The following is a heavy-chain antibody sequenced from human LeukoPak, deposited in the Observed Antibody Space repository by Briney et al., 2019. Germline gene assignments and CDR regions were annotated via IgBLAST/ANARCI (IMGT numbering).Heavy chain of an antibody. D-gene: IGHD2-15*01. CDR2: IYYSGST. J-gene: IGHJ4*02. CDR1: GGSISSSSYY. CDR3: ARRVVVVAATWTGTHFDY. V-gene: IGHV4-39*01. Sequence: SETLSLTCTVSGGSISSSSYYWGWIRQPPGKGLEWIGSIYYSGSTYYNPSLKSRVTISVDTSNNQFSLKLSSVTAADTAVYYCARRVVVVAATWTGTHFDYWGQGTLVTVFS.